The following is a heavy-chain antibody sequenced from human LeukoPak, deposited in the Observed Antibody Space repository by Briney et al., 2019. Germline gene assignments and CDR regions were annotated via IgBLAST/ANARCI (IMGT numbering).Heavy chain of an antibody. CDR3: ARDAHLKLIAAAGP. V-gene: IGHV3-30-3*01. Sequence: PGGSLRLSCAASGFTFSSCAMHWVRQAPGKGLEWVAVISYGGSNKYYADSVKGRFTISRDNSKNTLYLQMNSLRAEDTAVYYCARDAHLKLIAAAGPWGQGTLVTVSS. J-gene: IGHJ5*02. CDR1: GFTFSSCA. CDR2: ISYGGSNK. D-gene: IGHD6-13*01.